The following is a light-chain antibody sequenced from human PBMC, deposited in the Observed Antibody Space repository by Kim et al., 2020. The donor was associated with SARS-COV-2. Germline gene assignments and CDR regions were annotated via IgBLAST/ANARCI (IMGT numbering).Light chain of an antibody. CDR1: SSNIGSNY. CDR2: SNN. CDR3: AAWDDSLSGPWV. J-gene: IGLJ3*02. Sequence: QRATISCSGSSSNIGSNYVYWYQQPPGTAPKLLIYSNNQRPSGGPDRFSGSKSGTSASLAISGLRSEDEADYYCAAWDDSLSGPWVFGGGTKLTVL. V-gene: IGLV1-47*02.